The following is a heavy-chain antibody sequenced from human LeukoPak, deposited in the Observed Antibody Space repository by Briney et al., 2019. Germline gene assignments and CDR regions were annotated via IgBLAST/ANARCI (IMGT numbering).Heavy chain of an antibody. CDR1: GVSFSGYY. V-gene: IGHV4-34*01. D-gene: IGHD6-19*01. CDR2: INHSGST. CDR3: ARVGLYRPVQWLAPPWDYYYGMDV. Sequence: SSETLSLTCAVYGVSFSGYYWSWIRQPPGKGLEWIGEINHSGSTNYNPSLKSRVTISVDTSKNQFSLKLGSVTAADTAVYYCARVGLYRPVQWLAPPWDYYYGMDVWGQGTTVTVSS. J-gene: IGHJ6*02.